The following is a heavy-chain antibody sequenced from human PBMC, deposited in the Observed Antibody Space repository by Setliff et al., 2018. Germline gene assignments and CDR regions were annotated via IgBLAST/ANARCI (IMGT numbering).Heavy chain of an antibody. CDR1: GYTFTGYY. CDR3: AASGTYFPFDY. Sequence: ASVKVSCKASGYTFTGYYMHWVRQAPGQGLEWMGWINPNSGGTNYAQKFQGRVTMTRDTSINTAYLQWGSLKASDTAMYYCAASGTYFPFDYWGQGTLVTVSS. D-gene: IGHD1-26*01. V-gene: IGHV1-2*02. J-gene: IGHJ4*02. CDR2: INPNSGGT.